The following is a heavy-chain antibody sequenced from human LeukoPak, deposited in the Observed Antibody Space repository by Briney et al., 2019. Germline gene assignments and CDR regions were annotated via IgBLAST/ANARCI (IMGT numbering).Heavy chain of an antibody. D-gene: IGHD6-19*01. CDR3: ARAGYSSSGGFDY. CDR1: GFTFSSYS. V-gene: IGHV3-21*01. Sequence: MAGGSLRLSCAASGFTFSSYSMNWVRQAPGKGLEWVSSISSSSSYIYYADSVKGRVTISRDNAKNSLYLQMNSLRAEDTAVYYCARAGYSSSGGFDYWGQGTLVTVSS. CDR2: ISSSSSYI. J-gene: IGHJ4*02.